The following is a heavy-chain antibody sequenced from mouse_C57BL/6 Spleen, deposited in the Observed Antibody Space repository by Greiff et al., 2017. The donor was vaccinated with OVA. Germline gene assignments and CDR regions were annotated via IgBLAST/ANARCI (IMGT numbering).Heavy chain of an antibody. CDR1: GYSFTSYY. Sequence: VQLQQSGPELVKPGASVKISCKASGYSFTSYYIHWVKQRPGQGLEWIGWIYPGSGNTKYNEKFKGKATLTADTSSSTAYLQLSSLTSEDSAVYYCARGYYGSSYGYFDVWGTGTTVTVSS. CDR3: ARGYYGSSYGYFDV. CDR2: IYPGSGNT. J-gene: IGHJ1*03. V-gene: IGHV1-66*01. D-gene: IGHD1-1*01.